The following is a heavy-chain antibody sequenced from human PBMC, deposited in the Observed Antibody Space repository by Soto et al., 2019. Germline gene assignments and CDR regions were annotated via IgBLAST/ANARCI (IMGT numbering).Heavy chain of an antibody. V-gene: IGHV2-5*02. D-gene: IGHD3-16*01. CDR2: IYWDDDK. CDR1: GFSLTTRGVG. Sequence: QITLKESGPTLVKPTQTLTLTCTFSGFSLTTRGVGVGWIRQPPGKALECLALIYWDDDKRYSPSLQSRVSITKDTSKNQVVLTMHNVDPVDTATYYCAHIPNYYQYDWFDPWGQGTLVSVSS. J-gene: IGHJ5*02. CDR3: AHIPNYYQYDWFDP.